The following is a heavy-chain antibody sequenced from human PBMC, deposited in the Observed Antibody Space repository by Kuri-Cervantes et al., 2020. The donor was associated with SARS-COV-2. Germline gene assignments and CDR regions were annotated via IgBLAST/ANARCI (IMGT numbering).Heavy chain of an antibody. Sequence: SQTLSLTCAVYGGSFSGYYWSWIRQPPGKGLEWIGEINHSGGTNYNPSLKSRVTMSVDTSKNQFSLKLNSVTAADTAMYHCARFGVKIHSCSGGSCRNRNRFDPWGQGTLVTVSS. CDR1: GGSFSGYY. CDR3: ARFGVKIHSCSGGSCRNRNRFDP. J-gene: IGHJ5*02. D-gene: IGHD2-15*01. V-gene: IGHV4-34*01. CDR2: INHSGGT.